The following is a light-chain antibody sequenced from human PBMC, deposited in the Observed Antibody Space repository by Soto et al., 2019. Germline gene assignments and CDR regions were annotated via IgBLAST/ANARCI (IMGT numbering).Light chain of an antibody. J-gene: IGKJ5*01. V-gene: IGKV3-20*01. CDR2: EAS. CDR1: QSVSSN. CDR3: QQYGRPPRAT. Sequence: IGMTQSPATLSVSPGERAPPSCRDSQSVSSNLAWYQQKPGQAPRLLIYEASSRATGIPDRFSGGGSGTDFTLSISKVEPEDFAVYYCQQYGRPPRATFGHGTRLEIK.